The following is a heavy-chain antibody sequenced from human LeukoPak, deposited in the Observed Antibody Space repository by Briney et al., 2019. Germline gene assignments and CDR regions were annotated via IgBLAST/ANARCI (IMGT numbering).Heavy chain of an antibody. Sequence: GGSLRLSCATSGFNFDRYTIHWVRQAPGKGLEWVSLAGWAGGTTYYSDSVRGRFTISRDSGKNSVYLQMNSLTTDDTAFYFCAKELDTVFFDYWGQGALVTVSS. D-gene: IGHD5-18*01. CDR3: AKELDTVFFDY. CDR2: AGWAGGTT. V-gene: IGHV3-43*01. CDR1: GFNFDRYT. J-gene: IGHJ4*02.